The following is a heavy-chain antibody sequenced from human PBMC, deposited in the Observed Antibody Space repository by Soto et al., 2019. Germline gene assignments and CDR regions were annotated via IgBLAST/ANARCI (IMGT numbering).Heavy chain of an antibody. D-gene: IGHD3-16*01. Sequence: EVQLVESGGRLVQPGGSLRLSCAASGFTLSGYSMNWARQAPGKGLEWVSYISSSSSTIYYADSVKGRFTISRDNAKNSLYLQMNSLRDEDTAVYYCVRGGAFKIDYWGQGTLVTVSS. CDR1: GFTLSGYS. CDR3: VRGGAFKIDY. J-gene: IGHJ4*02. CDR2: ISSSSSTI. V-gene: IGHV3-48*02.